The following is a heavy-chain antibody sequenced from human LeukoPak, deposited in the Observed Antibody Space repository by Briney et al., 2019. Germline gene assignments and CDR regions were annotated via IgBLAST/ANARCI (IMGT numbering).Heavy chain of an antibody. CDR3: ARAYYYDSSGYYLYYYYMDV. CDR2: ISSSGSTI. CDR1: GFTFSDYY. J-gene: IGHJ6*03. D-gene: IGHD3-22*01. Sequence: PGGSLRLSCAASGFTFSDYYMSWIRQAPGKGLEWVSYISSSGSTIYYTDSVKGRFTISRDNAKNSLYLQMNSLRAEDTAVYYCARAYYYDSSGYYLYYYYMDVWGKGTTVTISS. V-gene: IGHV3-11*01.